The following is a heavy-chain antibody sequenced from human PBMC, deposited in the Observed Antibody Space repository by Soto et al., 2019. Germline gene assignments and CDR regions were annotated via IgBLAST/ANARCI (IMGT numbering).Heavy chain of an antibody. Sequence: GASVKVSCKASGYTFTSYAMHWVRQAPGQRLEWMGWINAGNGNTKYSQKFQGRVTITRDTSASTAYMELSSLRSEDTAVYYCARDGSGGYSYDTDAFDICGQGTMVTVSS. D-gene: IGHD5-18*01. J-gene: IGHJ3*02. CDR2: INAGNGNT. CDR3: ARDGSGGYSYDTDAFDI. CDR1: GYTFTSYA. V-gene: IGHV1-3*01.